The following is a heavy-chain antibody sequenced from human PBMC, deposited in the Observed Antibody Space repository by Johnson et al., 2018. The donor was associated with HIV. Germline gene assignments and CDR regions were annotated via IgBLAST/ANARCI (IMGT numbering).Heavy chain of an antibody. CDR1: GFTFSSYA. D-gene: IGHD2-8*01. J-gene: IGHJ3*02. Sequence: QVQLVESGGGVVQPGRSLRLSCAASGFTFSSYAMHWVRQAPGKGLEWVAVISYDGSNKYYADSVKGRFTLSRDNSKNTLYLQMNSLRAEDTAVYYCARDRGYCTNGVCYYDAFDIWGQGTMVTVAA. V-gene: IGHV3-30*04. CDR2: ISYDGSNK. CDR3: ARDRGYCTNGVCYYDAFDI.